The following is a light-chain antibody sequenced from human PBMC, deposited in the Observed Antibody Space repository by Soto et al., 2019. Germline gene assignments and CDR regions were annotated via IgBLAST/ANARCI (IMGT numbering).Light chain of an antibody. CDR3: QQFRSFPIT. J-gene: IGKJ5*01. CDR1: QSLLHSDGKTY. V-gene: IGKV2D-29*01. CDR2: EVS. Sequence: DIVMTQTPLSLSVTPGQPASISCKSSQSLLHSDGKTYLYWYLQKPGQPPQLLIYEVSNRFSGVPDRFSGSGSGTDFTLTISSLQPEDFATYYCQQFRSFPITFGQGTRLEIK.